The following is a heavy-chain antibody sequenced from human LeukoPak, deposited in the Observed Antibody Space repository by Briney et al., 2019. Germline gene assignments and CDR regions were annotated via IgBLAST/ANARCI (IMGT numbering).Heavy chain of an antibody. V-gene: IGHV4-39*01. CDR3: ARAVTRSGVSCYLIY. D-gene: IGHD2-15*01. J-gene: IGHJ4*02. CDR1: GVSISRGSYC. Sequence: SETLSLTCTVSGVSISRGSYCWGWIRQPPGKGLEWIGSICYSGSTYYNPSLKSRVTISVDTSKNQFSLKLSSVTAADTAVYYCARAVTRSGVSCYLIYWGPRSLVTVSS. CDR2: ICYSGST.